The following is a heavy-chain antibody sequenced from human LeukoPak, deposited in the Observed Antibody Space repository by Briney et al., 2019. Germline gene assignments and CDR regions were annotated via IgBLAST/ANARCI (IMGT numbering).Heavy chain of an antibody. CDR3: ARQGYSGHSQGAADY. CDR2: INPNSGGT. V-gene: IGHV1-2*02. D-gene: IGHD4-23*01. J-gene: IGHJ4*02. CDR1: GYTFTGYY. Sequence: GASVKVPCKASGYTFTGYYMHWVRQAPGQGLEWMGWINPNSGGTNYAQKFQGRVTMTRDTSISTAYMELSRLRSDDTAVYYCARQGYSGHSQGAADYWGQGTLVTVSS.